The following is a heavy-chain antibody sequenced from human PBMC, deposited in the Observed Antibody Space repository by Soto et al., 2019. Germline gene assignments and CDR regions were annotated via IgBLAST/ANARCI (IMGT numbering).Heavy chain of an antibody. J-gene: IGHJ4*02. V-gene: IGHV3-21*01. CDR1: GFTFTRYS. CDR3: ARESEDLTSNFDY. Sequence: PGGSLRLSCAASGFTFTRYSMNWVRQAPGKGLEWVSSISSTTNYIYYAGSMKGRFTVSRDNAKNSAYLEMNSLSAEDTAVYYCARESEDLTSNFDYWGQGTLVTVSS. CDR2: ISSTTNYI.